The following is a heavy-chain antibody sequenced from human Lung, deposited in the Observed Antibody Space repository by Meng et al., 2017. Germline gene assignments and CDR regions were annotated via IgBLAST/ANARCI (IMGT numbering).Heavy chain of an antibody. D-gene: IGHD3-16*01. J-gene: IGHJ4*02. CDR3: ARDGYPVLGGVSAFDY. V-gene: IGHV7-4-1*02. CDR2: INPNTGNT. CDR1: GYSFNASA. Sequence: QVQPVQSGSELKKPGAPVKVSCEASGYSFNASAMNWVRQAPGHGLEWLGWINPNTGNTTYARGFTGRFVFSLDTSVGTAYLEISSLKAEDTAMYYCARDGYPVLGGVSAFDYWGQGTLVTVSS.